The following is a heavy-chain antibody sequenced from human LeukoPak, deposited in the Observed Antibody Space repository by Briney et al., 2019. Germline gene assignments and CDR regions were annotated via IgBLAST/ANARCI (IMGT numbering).Heavy chain of an antibody. Sequence: GGSLRLSCAASGFTFNKYSMSWVRQAPGKGLEWISYIDGSSATIYYADSVRGRFTTSRDNTKNSVYLHMNSLRAEDTAMYYCATYGRDGYKGFYWGQGTLVTVSS. CDR1: GFTFNKYS. CDR2: IDGSSATI. V-gene: IGHV3-48*04. J-gene: IGHJ4*02. D-gene: IGHD5-24*01. CDR3: ATYGRDGYKGFY.